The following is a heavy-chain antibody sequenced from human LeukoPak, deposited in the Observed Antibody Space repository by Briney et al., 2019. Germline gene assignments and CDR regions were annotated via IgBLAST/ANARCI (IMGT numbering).Heavy chain of an antibody. Sequence: PSETLSLTCTVSGGSVSSGSYYWSWIRQPPGKGLEWIGYIYYSGSTNYNPSLKSRVTISVDTSKNQFSLKLSSVTAADTAVYYCARGPYYDFWSGYSLVGGYFDYWGQGTLVTVSS. J-gene: IGHJ4*02. CDR1: GGSVSSGSYY. CDR3: ARGPYYDFWSGYSLVGGYFDY. CDR2: IYYSGST. V-gene: IGHV4-61*01. D-gene: IGHD3-3*01.